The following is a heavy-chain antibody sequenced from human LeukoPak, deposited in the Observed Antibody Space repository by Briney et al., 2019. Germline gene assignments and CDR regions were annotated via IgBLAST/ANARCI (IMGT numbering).Heavy chain of an antibody. Sequence: GASVKISCKASRYTFTSFYMHCVRQAPGQWLEWMGIINPSGGSTSYAQKFQGRVTMTRDTSTSTVYMELSSLRSEDTAVYYCAREGGYSYGSAVGWFDPWGQGTLVTVSS. D-gene: IGHD5-18*01. CDR3: AREGGYSYGSAVGWFDP. V-gene: IGHV1-46*01. CDR1: RYTFTSFY. CDR2: INPSGGST. J-gene: IGHJ5*02.